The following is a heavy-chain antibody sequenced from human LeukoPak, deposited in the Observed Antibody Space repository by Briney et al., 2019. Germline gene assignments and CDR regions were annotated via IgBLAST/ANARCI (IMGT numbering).Heavy chain of an antibody. CDR2: IIHSEST. Sequence: SETLPLTCAVYGRSFRDYFWRWIRQPPGKGLEWIGGIIHSESTNYNPPLQSRVTISLDTSKNQFSLMLSSVPAAITVVYYCARPQDALDIWGQGTMVTVS. CDR3: ARPQDALDI. V-gene: IGHV4-34*12. CDR1: GRSFRDYF. J-gene: IGHJ3*02.